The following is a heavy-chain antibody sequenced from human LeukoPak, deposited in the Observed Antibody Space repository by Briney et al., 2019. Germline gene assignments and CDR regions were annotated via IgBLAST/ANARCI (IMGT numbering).Heavy chain of an antibody. D-gene: IGHD1-1*01. CDR2: INPNSGGT. J-gene: IGHJ4*02. Sequence: GASVKVSCKASGYTFTGYYMHWVRQSPGQGLEWMGWINPNSGGTNYAQKFQGRVTMTRDTSISTAYMELSKLRSDDTAVYYCARGARGTNDQFAYWGQGTLVTVSS. CDR1: GYTFTGYY. CDR3: ARGARGTNDQFAY. V-gene: IGHV1-2*02.